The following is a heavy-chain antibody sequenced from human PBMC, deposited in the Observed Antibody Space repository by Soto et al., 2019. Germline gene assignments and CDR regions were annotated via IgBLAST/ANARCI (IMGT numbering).Heavy chain of an antibody. V-gene: IGHV3-30*18. CDR1: GFPFSSYA. Sequence: QVQLVESGGGVVQPGKSLRLSCQASGFPFSSYAMHWVRQAQGEGLEWVVVISYDGSIQYYTDSAKGRFTISRDNSKSTLYLQMNSLRAEDTAVYYCAKEIRAYSSSWSFDYWGQGTLVTVSS. D-gene: IGHD6-13*01. CDR3: AKEIRAYSSSWSFDY. J-gene: IGHJ4*02. CDR2: ISYDGSIQ.